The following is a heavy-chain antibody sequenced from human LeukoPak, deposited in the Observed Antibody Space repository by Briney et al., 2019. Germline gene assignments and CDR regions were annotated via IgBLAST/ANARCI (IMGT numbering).Heavy chain of an antibody. CDR3: AGSFPPRRVYSVGIDAFDI. V-gene: IGHV4-59*01. CDR1: GGSISSYY. D-gene: IGHD6-6*01. CDR2: IYYSGST. J-gene: IGHJ3*02. Sequence: PSETLSLTCTVPGGSISSYYWSWIRQPPGKGLEWTGYIYYSGSTNYNPSLKSRVTISVDTTKNQFSLKLSSVTAADTAVYYCAGSFPPRRVYSVGIDAFDIWGQGTMVTVSS.